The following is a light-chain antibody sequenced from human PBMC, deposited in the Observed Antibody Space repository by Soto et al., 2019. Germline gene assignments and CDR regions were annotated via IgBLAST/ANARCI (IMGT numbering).Light chain of an antibody. Sequence: QSVLTQPPSVSGAPGQRVTISCTGSSSNIGAGYDVHWYQQLPGTAPKLLIYRNSNRPSGVPDRFSGSKSGTSASLAITGLQAEDEADYYCQSYDSSLSGSVFGGGTNVTVL. J-gene: IGLJ3*02. V-gene: IGLV1-40*01. CDR1: SSNIGAGYD. CDR3: QSYDSSLSGSV. CDR2: RNS.